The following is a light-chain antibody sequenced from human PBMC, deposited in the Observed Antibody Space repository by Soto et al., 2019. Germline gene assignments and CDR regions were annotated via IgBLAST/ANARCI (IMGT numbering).Light chain of an antibody. V-gene: IGLV2-14*01. Sequence: QSALTQPASVSGSPGRSITISCTGTSSDVGGYDYVSWYQLHPGKAPKLMIFEVSNRPSGVSYRFSGSKSGNTASLTISGLQVEDEADYFCSSYSISTAYLFGTGTKVTV. CDR3: SSYSISTAYL. J-gene: IGLJ1*01. CDR2: EVS. CDR1: SSDVGGYDY.